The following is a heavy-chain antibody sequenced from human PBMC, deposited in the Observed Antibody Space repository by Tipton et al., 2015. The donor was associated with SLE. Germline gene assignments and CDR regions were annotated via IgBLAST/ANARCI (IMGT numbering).Heavy chain of an antibody. CDR1: GFTFSSYE. J-gene: IGHJ3*02. CDR3: ARKYSGYVDAFDI. V-gene: IGHV3-48*03. D-gene: IGHD5-12*01. Sequence: GSLRLSCAASGFTFSSYEMNWVRQAPGKGLEWVSYISSSGSTIYYADSVKGRFTISRDNAKNSLYLQMNSPRAEDTAVYYCARKYSGYVDAFDIWGQGTMVTVSS. CDR2: ISSSGSTI.